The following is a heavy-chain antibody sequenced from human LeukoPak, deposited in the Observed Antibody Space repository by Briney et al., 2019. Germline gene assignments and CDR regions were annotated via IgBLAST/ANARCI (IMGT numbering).Heavy chain of an antibody. V-gene: IGHV4-4*07. CDR2: IYTNGRT. CDR1: GGSISGYY. D-gene: IGHD2-21*01. Sequence: SETLSLTCTVSGGSISGYYWSWIRQPAGKGLEWIGHIYTNGRTDYNPSLKSRVTISVDKSKNQFALRLSSVTAADTAVYYCANSVGVVLLYYWGQGTLVTVSS. CDR3: ANSVGVVLLYY. J-gene: IGHJ4*02.